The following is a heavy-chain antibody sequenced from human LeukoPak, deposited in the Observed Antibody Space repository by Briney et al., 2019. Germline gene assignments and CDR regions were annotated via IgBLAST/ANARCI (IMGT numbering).Heavy chain of an antibody. V-gene: IGHV1-69*06. J-gene: IGHJ4*02. Sequence: SVKVSCKASGYTFTSYGISWVRQAPGQGLEWMGGIIPIFGTANYAQKFQGRVTITADKSTSTAYMELSSLRSEDTAVYYCARSRYYGSGSYYPYWGQGTLVTVSS. CDR1: GYTFTSYG. D-gene: IGHD3-10*01. CDR3: ARSRYYGSGSYYPY. CDR2: IIPIFGTA.